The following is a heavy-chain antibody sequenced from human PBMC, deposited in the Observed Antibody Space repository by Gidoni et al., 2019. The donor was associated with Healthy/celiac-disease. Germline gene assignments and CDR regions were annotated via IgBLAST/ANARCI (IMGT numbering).Heavy chain of an antibody. CDR2: FYYTGST. Sequence: QLQLQESGPGLVKPSETLSLTCTVSGGSISSSSYYWGWTRQPPGKGLEWIGNFYYTGSTYYNPSLKSRVTISVDTSKNQFSLKLSSVTAADTAVYYCARQPNLYFDYWGQGTLVTVSS. CDR3: ARQPNLYFDY. CDR1: GGSISSSSYY. V-gene: IGHV4-39*01. J-gene: IGHJ4*02.